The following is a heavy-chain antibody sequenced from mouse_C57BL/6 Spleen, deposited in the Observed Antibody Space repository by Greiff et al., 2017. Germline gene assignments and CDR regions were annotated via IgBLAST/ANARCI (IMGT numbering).Heavy chain of an antibody. V-gene: IGHV1-61*01. D-gene: IGHD2-3*01. CDR1: GYTFTSYW. CDR2: IYPSDSET. J-gene: IGHJ2*01. CDR3: ASERIYDGYYGYFDY. Sequence: QVQLQQPGAELVRPGSSVKLSCKASGYTFTSYWMDWVKQRPGQGLEWIGNIYPSDSETHYNQKFKDKATLTVDKSSSTAYMQLRSLTSEDSAVYYCASERIYDGYYGYFDYWGQGTTLTVSS.